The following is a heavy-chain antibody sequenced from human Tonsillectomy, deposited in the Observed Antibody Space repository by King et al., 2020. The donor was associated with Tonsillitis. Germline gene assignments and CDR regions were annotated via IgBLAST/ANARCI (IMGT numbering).Heavy chain of an antibody. Sequence: VQLVESGAEVKKPGASVKVSCKASGYRFSDYYMHWVRQAPGQGLEWMGWVNPHSGGTEYAQKFQGSVTMTRDTSISTAYMELSGLTSDDTAVYYCARQSWHFDIVNGYGAFDVWGQGTMVTVSS. J-gene: IGHJ3*01. CDR1: GYRFSDYY. V-gene: IGHV1-2*02. CDR3: ARQSWHFDIVNGYGAFDV. CDR2: VNPHSGGT. D-gene: IGHD3-9*01.